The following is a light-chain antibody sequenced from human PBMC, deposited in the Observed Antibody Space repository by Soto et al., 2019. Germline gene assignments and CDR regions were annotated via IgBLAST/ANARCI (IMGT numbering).Light chain of an antibody. V-gene: IGLV3-21*04. CDR1: NIGSKS. CDR2: YDS. CDR3: QVWDSSSDLRDV. J-gene: IGLJ1*01. Sequence: SYELTQPPSVSVAPGKTARITCGGNNIGSKSVHWYQQKPGQAPVLVIYYDSDRPSGIPERFSGSNSGNTATLTISRVEAGDEADYYCQVWDSSSDLRDVFGTGTKLTVL.